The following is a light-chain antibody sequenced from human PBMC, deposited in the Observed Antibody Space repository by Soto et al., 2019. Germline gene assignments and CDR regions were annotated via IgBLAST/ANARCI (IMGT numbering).Light chain of an antibody. V-gene: IGKV1-39*01. CDR2: AAS. CDR3: QQSYRKIPT. J-gene: IGKJ5*01. CDR1: QSINNF. Sequence: DIQMTQSPSSLSASVGDRVTITCRASQSINNFLNWYQQRPGKAPNLLIYAASNLQSGVPSRFSGSGPGTDFTLTVSSLQPEDFATHYCQQSYRKIPTSDQETRLDI.